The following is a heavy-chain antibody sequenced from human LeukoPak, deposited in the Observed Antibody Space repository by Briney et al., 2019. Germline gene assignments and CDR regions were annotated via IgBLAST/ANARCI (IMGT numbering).Heavy chain of an antibody. CDR3: ARRLLYDSSSFDI. CDR2: IYYSGST. D-gene: IGHD3-22*01. V-gene: IGHV4-31*03. J-gene: IGHJ3*02. Sequence: PSETLSLTCTVSGGSISSGGYYWSWIRQHPGKGLEWIGYIYYSGSTYYNPSLKSRVTISVDTSKNQFSLKLSSVTAADTAVYYCARRLLYDSSSFDIWGQGTMVTVSS. CDR1: GGSISSGGYY.